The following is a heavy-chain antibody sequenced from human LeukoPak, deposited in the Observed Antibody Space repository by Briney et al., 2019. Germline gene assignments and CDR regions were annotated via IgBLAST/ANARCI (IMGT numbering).Heavy chain of an antibody. Sequence: ASVKDSCKASGYTFTSYDINWVRQATGQGLEWMGWMNPNSGNTGYAPKFQGRVTITRNTSISTAYMELSSLRSEDTAVYYCARGLYYDILAGYYNVGAFDIWGQGTMVTVSS. CDR1: GYTFTSYD. D-gene: IGHD3-9*01. CDR2: MNPNSGNT. CDR3: ARGLYYDILAGYYNVGAFDI. V-gene: IGHV1-8*03. J-gene: IGHJ3*02.